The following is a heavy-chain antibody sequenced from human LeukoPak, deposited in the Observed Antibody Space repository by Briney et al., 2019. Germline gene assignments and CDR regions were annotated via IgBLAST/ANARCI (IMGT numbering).Heavy chain of an antibody. Sequence: SETLSLTCTVSGGSISSGDYYWSWIRQPPGKGLEWIGYIYYSGSTYYNSSLKSRVTISVDTSKNQFSLKLSSVTAADTAVYYCASTEAASYYYGMDVWGKGTTVTVSS. CDR3: ASTEAASYYYGMDV. D-gene: IGHD6-13*01. CDR1: GGSISSGDYY. V-gene: IGHV4-30-4*01. CDR2: IYYSGST. J-gene: IGHJ6*04.